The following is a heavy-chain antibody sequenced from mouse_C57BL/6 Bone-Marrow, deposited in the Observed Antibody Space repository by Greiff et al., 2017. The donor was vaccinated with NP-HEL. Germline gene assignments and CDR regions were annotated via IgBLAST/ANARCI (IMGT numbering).Heavy chain of an antibody. V-gene: IGHV7-4*01. CDR3: VKAVDGSTCMDY. CDR1: GFTFTDYY. Sequence: EVKVVESGGGLVQPGASLRLSCAASGFTFTDYYMSWVRQPPGKAPAWLALIRNKANGYTTEYTASVKGRFTISRDNSQNILYLQMNTLRAEDSATYYCVKAVDGSTCMDYWGQGTSVTVSS. CDR2: IRNKANGYTT. J-gene: IGHJ4*01. D-gene: IGHD1-1*01.